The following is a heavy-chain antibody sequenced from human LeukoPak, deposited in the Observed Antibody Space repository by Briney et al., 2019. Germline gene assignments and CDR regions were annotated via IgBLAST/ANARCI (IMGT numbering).Heavy chain of an antibody. J-gene: IGHJ4*02. CDR1: GGSISSYY. CDR3: ARIFCSSTTCYDY. CDR2: IYYSGST. V-gene: IGHV4-59*01. D-gene: IGHD2-2*01. Sequence: SETLSLTCTVSGGSISSYYWSWIRQPPGKGLEWIGYIYYSGSTNYNPSLKSRVTISVDTSKNQFSLKLSSVTAADTAVYYCARIFCSSTTCYDYWGQGTLVTVSS.